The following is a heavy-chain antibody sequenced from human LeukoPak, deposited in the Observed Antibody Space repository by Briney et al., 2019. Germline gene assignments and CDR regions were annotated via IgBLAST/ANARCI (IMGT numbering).Heavy chain of an antibody. J-gene: IGHJ4*02. CDR1: GYTFTSYG. V-gene: IGHV1-18*01. CDR3: ARDGPVAGRGDFDY. CDR2: ISAYNGNT. Sequence: ASVKVSCKASGYTFTSYGISRVRQAPGQGLEWMGWISAYNGNTNYAQKLQGRVTMTTDTSTSTAYMELRSLRSDDTAVYYCARDGPVAGRGDFDYWGQGTLVTVSS. D-gene: IGHD6-19*01.